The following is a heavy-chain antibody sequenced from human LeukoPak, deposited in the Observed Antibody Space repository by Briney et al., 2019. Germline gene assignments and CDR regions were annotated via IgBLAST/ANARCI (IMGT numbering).Heavy chain of an antibody. CDR3: ARFYDSSGYYDGAFDI. J-gene: IGHJ3*02. D-gene: IGHD3-22*01. V-gene: IGHV1-2*02. CDR1: GYTFTGYY. CDR2: ISPTSGGT. Sequence: ASVKVSCKASGYTFTGYYMHWVRQAPGQGLEWMGWISPTSGGTNYAQKFQGRVTMTRDTSISTAYMELSRLRSDDTAVYYCARFYDSSGYYDGAFDIWGQGTMVTVSS.